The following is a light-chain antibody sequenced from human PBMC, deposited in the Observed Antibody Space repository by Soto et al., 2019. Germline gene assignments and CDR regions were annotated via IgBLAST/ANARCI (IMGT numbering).Light chain of an antibody. CDR2: GAS. J-gene: IGKJ1*01. Sequence: EIVMTQSPATLSVSPGERATLSCRASQSVSSNLAWYQQNLGQAPRLLIYGASTRATGIPNRFSGSGSGTEFTLTISSLQSEDFATYYWQQYYSFPPTFGQGTKVEIK. CDR1: QSVSSN. CDR3: QQYYSFPPT. V-gene: IGKV3-15*01.